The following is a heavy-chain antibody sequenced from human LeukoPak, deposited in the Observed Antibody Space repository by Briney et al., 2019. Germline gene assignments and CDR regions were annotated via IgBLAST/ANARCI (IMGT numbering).Heavy chain of an antibody. Sequence: PGGSLRLSCAASGFAFSSYAMHWVRQAPGKGLEWVAVISYDGSNKYYADSVKGRFTISRDNSKNTLYLQMNSLRAEDTAVYYCARGHYDILTGYPFDYWGQGTLVTVSS. D-gene: IGHD3-9*01. J-gene: IGHJ4*02. CDR1: GFAFSSYA. CDR2: ISYDGSNK. CDR3: ARGHYDILTGYPFDY. V-gene: IGHV3-30-3*01.